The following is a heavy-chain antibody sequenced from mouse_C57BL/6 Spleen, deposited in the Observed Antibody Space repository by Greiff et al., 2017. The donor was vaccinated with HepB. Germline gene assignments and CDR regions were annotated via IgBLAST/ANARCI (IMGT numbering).Heavy chain of an antibody. CDR3: PIYYGYGGGYFDV. D-gene: IGHD2-2*01. CDR1: GYTFTSYW. J-gene: IGHJ1*03. Sequence: QVQLQQPGAELVKPGASVKLSCKASGYTFTSYWMHWVKQRPGQGLEWIGMIHPNSGSTNYNEKFKSKATLTVDKSSSTAYMQLSSLTSEDSAVYYCPIYYGYGGGYFDVWGTGTTVTVSS. CDR2: IHPNSGST. V-gene: IGHV1-64*01.